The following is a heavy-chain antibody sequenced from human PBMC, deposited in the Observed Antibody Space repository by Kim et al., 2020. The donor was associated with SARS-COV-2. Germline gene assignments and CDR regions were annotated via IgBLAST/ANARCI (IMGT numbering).Heavy chain of an antibody. J-gene: IGHJ4*02. CDR1: GFTFSSYA. V-gene: IGHV3-64D*06. Sequence: GGSLRLSCSASGFTFSSYAMHWVRQAPGKGLEYVSAISSNGGSTYYADSVKGRFTISRDNSKNTLYLQMSSLRAEDTAVYYCVKDLYYYGSGSYYNDVYWGQGTLVTVSS. D-gene: IGHD3-10*01. CDR3: VKDLYYYGSGSYYNDVY. CDR2: ISSNGGST.